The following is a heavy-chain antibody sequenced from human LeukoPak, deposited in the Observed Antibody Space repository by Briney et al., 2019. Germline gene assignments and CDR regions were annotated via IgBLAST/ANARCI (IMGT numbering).Heavy chain of an antibody. V-gene: IGHV3-48*01. CDR2: ISGSSTTI. D-gene: IGHD2-21*02. CDR3: AILPPPGSPPNDF. Sequence: PGGSLRLSCAASGFTFGSYSMNWVRQAPGKGLEWVSYISGSSTTIYYADSVRGRFTVSRDNAENSLHLQMNGLRAEDRAVYYCAILPPPGSPPNDFWGPGTPGTVSS. J-gene: IGHJ4*01. CDR1: GFTFGSYS.